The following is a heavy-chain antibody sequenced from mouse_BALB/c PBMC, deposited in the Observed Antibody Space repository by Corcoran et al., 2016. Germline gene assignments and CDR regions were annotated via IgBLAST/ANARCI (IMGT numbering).Heavy chain of an antibody. D-gene: IGHD1-2*01. CDR1: GYSFTGYT. V-gene: IGHV1-18*01. Sequence: EVQLQQSGPELVKPGASMKISCKASGYSFTGYTMNWVKQSHGKNLEWSGLINPYNGGTSYNQKFKGKATLTVDKSSSTAFMELLSLTSEDSAVYYCGASTTAYFDYWGQGTTLTVSS. CDR3: GASTTAYFDY. J-gene: IGHJ2*01. CDR2: INPYNGGT.